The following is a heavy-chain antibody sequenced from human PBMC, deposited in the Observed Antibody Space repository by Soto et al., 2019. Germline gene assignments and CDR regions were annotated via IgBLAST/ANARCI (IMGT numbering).Heavy chain of an antibody. D-gene: IGHD6-13*01. CDR2: IYYSGST. J-gene: IGHJ6*02. CDR3: ARPRYSSSWPFGMDV. Sequence: SETLSLTCTVSGGSISSSSYYWGWIRQPPGKGLEWIGSIYYSGSTYYNPSLKSRVTISVDTSKNQFSLKLSSVTAADTAVYYCARPRYSSSWPFGMDVWGQGTTVTVSS. CDR1: GGSISSSSYY. V-gene: IGHV4-39*01.